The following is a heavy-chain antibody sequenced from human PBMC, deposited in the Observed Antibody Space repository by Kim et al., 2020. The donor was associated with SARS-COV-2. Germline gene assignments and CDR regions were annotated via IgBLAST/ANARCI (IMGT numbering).Heavy chain of an antibody. J-gene: IGHJ4*02. Sequence: GGSLRLSCVASGFTFSSYAMSWVRQAPGKGLEWVSIISGSGSSTYYADSVKGRFTISRDNSKNTFYLQMNSLRAEDTAVYYCAKEEASSGWYFVGFDYWGQGTLVTVSS. D-gene: IGHD6-19*01. CDR2: ISGSGSST. CDR1: GFTFSSYA. CDR3: AKEEASSGWYFVGFDY. V-gene: IGHV3-23*01.